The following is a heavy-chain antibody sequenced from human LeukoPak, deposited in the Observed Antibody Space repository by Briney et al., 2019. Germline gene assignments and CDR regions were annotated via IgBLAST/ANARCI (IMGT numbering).Heavy chain of an antibody. CDR3: AKVMPPGRIRFYSYYMDV. CDR2: ISSSSSTI. CDR1: GFTFSSYS. J-gene: IGHJ6*03. D-gene: IGHD2-15*01. V-gene: IGHV3-48*01. Sequence: GGSLRLSCAASGFTFSSYSMNWVRQAPGKGLEWVSYISSSSSTIYYADSVKGRFTISRDKSKNTLSLKMNGLRVEDTAVYYCAKVMPPGRIRFYSYYMDVWGKGTTVTVS.